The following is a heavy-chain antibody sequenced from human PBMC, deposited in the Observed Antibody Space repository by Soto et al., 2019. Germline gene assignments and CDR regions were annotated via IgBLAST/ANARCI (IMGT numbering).Heavy chain of an antibody. CDR3: ARDGSVFLEWLPRDGMDV. Sequence: AAVKVSCKASGYSITSYYMHWGLQAPGQKIEWMGIINPSGGSTSYAQKFQGRVTMTRDTSTSTVYMELSSLRSEDTAVYYCARDGSVFLEWLPRDGMDVWGQGTTVTVSS. J-gene: IGHJ6*02. D-gene: IGHD3-3*01. CDR2: INPSGGST. V-gene: IGHV1-46*01. CDR1: GYSITSYY.